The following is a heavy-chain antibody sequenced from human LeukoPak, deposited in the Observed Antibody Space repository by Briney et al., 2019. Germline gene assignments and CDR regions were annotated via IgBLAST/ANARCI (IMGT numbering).Heavy chain of an antibody. CDR2: INPRGST. D-gene: IGHD2-15*01. V-gene: IGHV4-34*01. CDR1: GGSFSGYY. Sequence: PSETLCLTCAINGGSFSGYYVTWIRQAPGKGLEWIGEINPRGSTIHNPSLKSRVTISLDTSKNQFSLKLSSVTAADTAVYYCARETKLLANPQYYFFMDVWGKGTTVTVSS. J-gene: IGHJ6*03. CDR3: ARETKLLANPQYYFFMDV.